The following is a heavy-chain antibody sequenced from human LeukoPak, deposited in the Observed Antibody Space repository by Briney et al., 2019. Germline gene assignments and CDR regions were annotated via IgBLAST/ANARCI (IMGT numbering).Heavy chain of an antibody. CDR1: GFTFSSYG. V-gene: IGHV3-30*02. J-gene: IGHJ6*03. D-gene: IGHD3-22*01. CDR2: IRYDGSNK. Sequence: GESLRLSCAASGFTFSSYGMHWVRQAPGKGLEWVAFIRYDGSNKYYADSVKGRFTISRDNSKNTLYLQMNSLRAEDTAVYYCAKDGVRGYHTYYYYYMDVWGKGTTVTVSS. CDR3: AKDGVRGYHTYYYYYMDV.